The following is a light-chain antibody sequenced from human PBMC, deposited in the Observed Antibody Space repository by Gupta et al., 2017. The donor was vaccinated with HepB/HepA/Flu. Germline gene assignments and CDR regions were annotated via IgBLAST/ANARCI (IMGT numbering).Light chain of an antibody. CDR2: EVS. CDR3: SPYTSSSTLV. CDR1: CSDVGRYNR. V-gene: IGLV2-18*02. J-gene: IGLJ2*01. Sequence: QSALTPPPSVSGSPGLSVTCTCTGTCSDVGRYNRVSWYQQPPGTAPNLMIYEVSNQPSGVPDRFSGSKSGNTASLTSSGPQAEDESDYYSSPYTSSSTLVFGGGTKLTVL.